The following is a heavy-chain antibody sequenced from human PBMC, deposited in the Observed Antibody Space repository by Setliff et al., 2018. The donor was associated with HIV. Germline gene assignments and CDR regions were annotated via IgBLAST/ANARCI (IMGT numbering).Heavy chain of an antibody. V-gene: IGHV3-72*01. CDR3: ARGRLLWSGSYYYYYMDV. CDR1: GVTISDHE. Sequence: GALRLSCVASGVTISDHEMGWVRQAPGKGLEWVGRSRKKDNSYTTEYAASVKGRFTISRDDSKNSLYLQMNSLKTEDTAVYYCARGRLLWSGSYYYYYMDVWGKGTTVTVSS. D-gene: IGHD3-10*01. J-gene: IGHJ6*03. CDR2: SRKKDNSYTT.